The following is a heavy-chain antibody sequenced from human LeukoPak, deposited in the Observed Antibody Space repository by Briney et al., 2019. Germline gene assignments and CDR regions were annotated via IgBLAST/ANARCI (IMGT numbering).Heavy chain of an antibody. CDR1: GGSISYYY. D-gene: IGHD5-24*01. CDR3: ARDRLQLQS. J-gene: IGHJ5*02. Sequence: SETLSLTCTVSGGSISYYYWNWIRQPPGKGLEWIGYIYYTGNTNYNPSLKSRVTISVDTSKNQFSLKLSSVTAADTAVYYCARDRLQLQSWGQGTLVTVSS. CDR2: IYYTGNT. V-gene: IGHV4-59*01.